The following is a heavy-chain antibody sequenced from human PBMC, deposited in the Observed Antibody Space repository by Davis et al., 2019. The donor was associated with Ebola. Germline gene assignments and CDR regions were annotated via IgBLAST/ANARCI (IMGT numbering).Heavy chain of an antibody. CDR2: ISSSSSYI. CDR3: ASGVPIGYSGYDFGY. D-gene: IGHD5-12*01. V-gene: IGHV3-21*01. J-gene: IGHJ4*02. Sequence: GESLKISCAASGFTFSSYSMNWVRQAPGKGLEWVSSISSSSSYIYYADSVKGRFTISRDNAKNSLYLQMNSLRAEDTAVYYCASGVPIGYSGYDFGYWGQGTLVTVSS. CDR1: GFTFSSYS.